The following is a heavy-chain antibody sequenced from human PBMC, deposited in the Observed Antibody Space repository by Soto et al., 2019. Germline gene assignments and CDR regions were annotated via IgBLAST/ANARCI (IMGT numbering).Heavy chain of an antibody. V-gene: IGHV1-69*06. D-gene: IGHD2-21*02. J-gene: IGHJ4*02. CDR3: ASKAACGGDCYAFDS. Sequence: QVYLVQSGAEVKKPGSSVKTSCKASGGIFSSNTINWVRQAAGQGLEWMGGIIPLFGTANYAEKFQGRVTITADKSKKTEYMELTSLRSEDKAVYYCASKAACGGDCYAFDSWGQGTLVTVSS. CDR1: GGIFSSNT. CDR2: IIPLFGTA.